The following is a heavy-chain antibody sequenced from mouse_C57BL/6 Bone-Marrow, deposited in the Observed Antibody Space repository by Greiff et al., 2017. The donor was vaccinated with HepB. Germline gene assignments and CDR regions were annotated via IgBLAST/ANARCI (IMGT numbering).Heavy chain of an antibody. D-gene: IGHD1-1*01. CDR1: GFSLTSYA. Sequence: VHLVESGPGLVAPSQSLSITCTVSGFSLTSYAISWVRQPPGKGLEWLGVIWTGGGTNYNSALKSRLSISKDNSKSQVFLKMNSLQTDDTALYYCATIYYYGSSPLYAMDYWGQGTSVTVSS. CDR2: IWTGGGT. CDR3: ATIYYYGSSPLYAMDY. V-gene: IGHV2-9-1*01. J-gene: IGHJ4*01.